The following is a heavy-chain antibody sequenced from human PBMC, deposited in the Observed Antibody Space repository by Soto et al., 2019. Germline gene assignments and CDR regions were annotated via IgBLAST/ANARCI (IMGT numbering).Heavy chain of an antibody. Sequence: VQLLESGGGLVQPGGSLRLSCAASGFPFSSCAMNWVRQAPGKGLEWVSGIIGSGGSTYYADSVKGRFTISRDNCKNTVYLQMNSLRAEDTAVYYCAKDYDFWSGYFTGSEYWGQGTLVTVSS. D-gene: IGHD3-3*01. J-gene: IGHJ4*02. CDR2: IIGSGGST. CDR1: GFPFSSCA. CDR3: AKDYDFWSGYFTGSEY. V-gene: IGHV3-23*01.